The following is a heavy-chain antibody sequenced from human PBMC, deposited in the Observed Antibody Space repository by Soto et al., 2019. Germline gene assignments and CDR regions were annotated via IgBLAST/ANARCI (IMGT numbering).Heavy chain of an antibody. V-gene: IGHV1-8*01. CDR2: MNPNSGNA. CDR3: ARKVDCSSGRCGSMIGY. J-gene: IGHJ4*02. CDR1: GYTFTNYN. D-gene: IGHD2-15*01. Sequence: ASVKVSCKASGYTFTNYNSNWVRQATGQGLEWMGWMNPNSGNAGYAQKFQDRVTMTRNNSISTAYMELSSLRSEDTAVYYCARKVDCSSGRCGSMIGYWGQGTQVTVSS.